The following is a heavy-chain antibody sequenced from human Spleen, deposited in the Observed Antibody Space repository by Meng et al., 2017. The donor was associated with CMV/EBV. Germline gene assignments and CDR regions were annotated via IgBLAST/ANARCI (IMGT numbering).Heavy chain of an antibody. CDR1: GGSLNGYY. J-gene: IGHJ4*02. CDR2: VSHSGTT. V-gene: IGHV4-34*01. CDR3: ARGNYFDSSAYYYYFDY. Sequence: GSLRLSCAVYGGSLNGYYWSWIRQPPGKGLEWIGEVSHSGTTNYNPSLKSRVTISVDTSENQFSLRLNSVTAADTAVYYCARGNYFDSSAYYYYFDYWGQGTLVTVSS. D-gene: IGHD3-22*01.